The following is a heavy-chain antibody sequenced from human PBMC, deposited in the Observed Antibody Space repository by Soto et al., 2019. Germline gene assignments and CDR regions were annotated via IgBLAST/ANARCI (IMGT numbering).Heavy chain of an antibody. CDR2: INPNSGGT. J-gene: IGHJ6*02. D-gene: IGHD2-15*01. V-gene: IGHV1-2*02. Sequence: ASVKVSCKASGYTFTGYYMHWVRQAPGQGLEWMGWINPNSGGTNYAQKFQGRVTMTRDTSISTAYMELSRLRSDDTAVYYCARDLVVVVAATRYYYYGMDAWGQGTTVTVSS. CDR3: ARDLVVVVAATRYYYYGMDA. CDR1: GYTFTGYY.